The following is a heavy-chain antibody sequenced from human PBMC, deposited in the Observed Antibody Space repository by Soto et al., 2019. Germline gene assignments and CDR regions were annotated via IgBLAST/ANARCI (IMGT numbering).Heavy chain of an antibody. V-gene: IGHV1-46*01. Sequence: QVQLVQSGAEVKKPGASVKVSCKASGYTFTSYYMHWVRQAPGQGLEWMGIINPSGGSTSYAQKFQSRVTMTRDKSTSTVNMELSSLRSEDTAVYYCARDKEGTTVTPYYYGMDVWGQGTTVTVSS. CDR2: INPSGGST. J-gene: IGHJ6*02. CDR3: ARDKEGTTVTPYYYGMDV. D-gene: IGHD4-17*01. CDR1: GYTFTSYY.